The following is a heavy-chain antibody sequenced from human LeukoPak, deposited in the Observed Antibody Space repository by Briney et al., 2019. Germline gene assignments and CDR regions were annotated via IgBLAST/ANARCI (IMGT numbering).Heavy chain of an antibody. J-gene: IGHJ4*02. V-gene: IGHV4-34*01. CDR2: IYYSGST. Sequence: KTSETLSLTCAVYGGSFSGYYWSWIRQPPGKGLEWIGSIYYSGSTYYNPSLKSRVTISVDTSKNQFSLKLSSVTAADTAVYYCARHPLTHMYYYDSSGYSYWGQGTLVTVSS. CDR3: ARHPLTHMYYYDSSGYSY. D-gene: IGHD3-22*01. CDR1: GGSFSGYY.